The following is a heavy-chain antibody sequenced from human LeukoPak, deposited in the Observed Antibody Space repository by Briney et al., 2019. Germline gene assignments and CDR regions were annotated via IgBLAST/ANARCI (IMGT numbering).Heavy chain of an antibody. CDR3: AKEPSRYGGNSGYFDY. D-gene: IGHD4-23*01. V-gene: IGHV3-23*01. Sequence: GGSLRLSCAASGFTFSNHAKTWVRQAPGKGLEWVSSISGSGGSTKYADSVKGRFTISRDNSKNTLFLQMNSLRAEDTAVYYCAKEPSRYGGNSGYFDYWGQGTLVTVSS. CDR2: ISGSGGST. J-gene: IGHJ4*02. CDR1: GFTFSNHA.